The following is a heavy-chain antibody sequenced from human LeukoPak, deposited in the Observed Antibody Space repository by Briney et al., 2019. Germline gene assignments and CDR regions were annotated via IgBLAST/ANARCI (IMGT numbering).Heavy chain of an antibody. J-gene: IGHJ6*02. CDR3: TRGNSGFSYCSAMDV. CDR1: GFTFNNYW. Sequence: GGSLRLSCTASGFTFNNYWMHWVRLVTGKGLVWVSRINSDGSSRHFADSVKGRFTISRENAKNTVYLQMNSLSGDDTAVYYCTRGNSGFSYCSAMDVWGQGTTVTVSS. CDR2: INSDGSSR. V-gene: IGHV3-74*01. D-gene: IGHD3-10*01.